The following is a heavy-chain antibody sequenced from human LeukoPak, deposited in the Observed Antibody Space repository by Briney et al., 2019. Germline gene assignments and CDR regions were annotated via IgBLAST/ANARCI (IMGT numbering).Heavy chain of an antibody. CDR2: TYSGGSS. CDR3: AIQLWFNS. D-gene: IGHD5-18*01. CDR1: GFTVSSNY. V-gene: IGHV3-53*01. J-gene: IGHJ5*02. Sequence: GGSLRLSCAASGFTVSSNYMSWVRQAPGKGLEWVSVTYSGGSSNYADSVKGRFTISRDDSKNTLYLQMNSLRAEDTAVYYCAIQLWFNSWGQGTLVTVSS.